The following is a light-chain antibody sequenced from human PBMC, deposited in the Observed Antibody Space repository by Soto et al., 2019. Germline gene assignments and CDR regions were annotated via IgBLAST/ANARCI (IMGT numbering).Light chain of an antibody. J-gene: IGLJ1*01. CDR1: NIDVGSYNL. Sequence: QSVLTQPASVSGSPGQSITVSCTGTNIDVGSYNLISWYQQHPGKAPKLMIYEANKRPSGVSNRFSGSKSGNTASLTISGLQAEDEAEYFRCTYASTSTSLVFGTGTKVTVL. CDR2: EAN. CDR3: CTYASTSTSLV. V-gene: IGLV2-23*01.